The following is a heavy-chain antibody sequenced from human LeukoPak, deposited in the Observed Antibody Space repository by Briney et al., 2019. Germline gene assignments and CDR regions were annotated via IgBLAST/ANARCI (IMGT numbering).Heavy chain of an antibody. V-gene: IGHV1-2*02. Sequence: WDSVKVSCKASGYTFSGTGWYLYWLRQAPGQGLECMGWIYPNNGATGYAQRFQGRVAMTRDTSISTAYMELSRLRPDDTAVYYCARDGPAQMVDFDYWGQGTLVTVSS. J-gene: IGHJ4*02. CDR2: IYPNNGAT. CDR3: ARDGPAQMVDFDY. D-gene: IGHD3-10*01. CDR1: GYTFSGTGWY.